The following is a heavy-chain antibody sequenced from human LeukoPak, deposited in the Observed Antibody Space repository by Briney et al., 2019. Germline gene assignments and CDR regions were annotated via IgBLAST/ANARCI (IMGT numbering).Heavy chain of an antibody. CDR1: GFTFRNYW. CDR3: PPCQNQPHTLFLSS. V-gene: IGHV3-7*02. CDR2: INEDGSEK. D-gene: IGHD1-14*01. J-gene: IGHJ5*02. Sequence: SGGSLRLSCAASGFTFRNYWMNWVRQAPGKGLEWVANINEDGSEKNYVDSVKGRFTTSRDNARNSLSLQMNSLRSEDTAVYYCPPCQNQPHTLFLSSWGQGALFTVSA.